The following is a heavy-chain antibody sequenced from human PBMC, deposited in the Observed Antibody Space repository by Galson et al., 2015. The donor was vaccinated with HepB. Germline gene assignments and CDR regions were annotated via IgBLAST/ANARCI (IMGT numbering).Heavy chain of an antibody. V-gene: IGHV1-69*06. CDR3: ASLAYFSASGTLNFNH. CDR2: LNPVFGAI. J-gene: IGHJ5*02. Sequence: SVKVSCKASGDIFSNFAISWVRQAPGQGLEWMGGLNPVFGAINYAQNFQGRATITADKSTSTGYMELTGLRFDDTAVYYCASLAYFSASGTLNFNHWGQGSLLVVSS. D-gene: IGHD3-10*01. CDR1: GDIFSNFA.